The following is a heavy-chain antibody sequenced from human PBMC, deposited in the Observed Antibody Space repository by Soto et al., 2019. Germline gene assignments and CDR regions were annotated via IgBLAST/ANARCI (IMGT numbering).Heavy chain of an antibody. Sequence: SVKVSCKASGGTFSSYAISWVRQAPGQGLEWMGGITPIFGTANCAQKFQGRVTITADKSTSTAYMELSSLRSEDTAVYYCAREGGYCTNGVCPYYYYGMDVWG. CDR3: AREGGYCTNGVCPYYYYGMDV. D-gene: IGHD2-8*01. J-gene: IGHJ6*01. V-gene: IGHV1-69*06. CDR2: ITPIFGTA. CDR1: GGTFSSYA.